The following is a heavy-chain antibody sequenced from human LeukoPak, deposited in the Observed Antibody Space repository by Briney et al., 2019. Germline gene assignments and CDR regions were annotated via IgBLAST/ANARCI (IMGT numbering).Heavy chain of an antibody. Sequence: GGSLRLSCAASGSTFSSYAMHWVRQAPGKGLEWVAVISYDGSNKYYADSVKGRFTISRDNSKNTLYLQMNSLRAEDTDVYCCARDGRGYNTSGYYYVDYRGQGTLVTVSP. D-gene: IGHD3-22*01. CDR1: GSTFSSYA. CDR2: ISYDGSNK. CDR3: ARDGRGYNTSGYYYVDY. V-gene: IGHV3-30*01. J-gene: IGHJ4*02.